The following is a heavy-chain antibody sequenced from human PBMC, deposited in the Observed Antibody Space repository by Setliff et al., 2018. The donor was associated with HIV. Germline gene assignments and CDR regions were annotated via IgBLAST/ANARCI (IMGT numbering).Heavy chain of an antibody. Sequence: GESLKISCAASGFSFSNSWMTWVRQAPGKGLEWVATIKEDGREKYYVGSVKGRFTISRDNAKNTLYLQMYSLRAEDAAVYYCAQAQTSVSGSYYQYLQHWGQGTLVTVSS. D-gene: IGHD3-10*01. CDR2: IKEDGREK. CDR3: AQAQTSVSGSYYQYLQH. CDR1: GFSFSNSW. J-gene: IGHJ1*01. V-gene: IGHV3-7*03.